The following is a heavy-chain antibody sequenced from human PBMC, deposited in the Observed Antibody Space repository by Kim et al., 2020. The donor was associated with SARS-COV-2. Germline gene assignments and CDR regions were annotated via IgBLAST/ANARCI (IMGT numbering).Heavy chain of an antibody. D-gene: IGHD2-2*01. V-gene: IGHV1-3*01. CDR3: ARGVRFRIVVVPAAPFDY. Sequence: QGRVTITRDTSASTAYMELSSLRSEDTAVYYCARGVRFRIVVVPAAPFDYWGQGTLVTVSS. J-gene: IGHJ4*02.